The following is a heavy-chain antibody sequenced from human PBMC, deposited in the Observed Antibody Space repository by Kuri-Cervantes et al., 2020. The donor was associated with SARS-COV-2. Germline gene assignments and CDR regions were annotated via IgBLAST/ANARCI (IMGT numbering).Heavy chain of an antibody. D-gene: IGHD3-22*01. Sequence: GGSLRLSCAASGFTVSSNYMSWVRQAPGKGLEWVSVVYSSGSTYYADSVKGRFTISRDNSKNPVYLQMNSLRAEDTAVYYCASIVTGDSSGYYWGQGTLVTVSS. V-gene: IGHV3-53*01. J-gene: IGHJ4*02. CDR1: GFTVSSNY. CDR2: VYSSGST. CDR3: ASIVTGDSSGYY.